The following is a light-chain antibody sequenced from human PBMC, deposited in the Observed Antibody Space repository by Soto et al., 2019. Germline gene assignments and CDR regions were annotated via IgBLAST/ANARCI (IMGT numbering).Light chain of an antibody. Sequence: EMVLTQSPGTLSLSPGERATLSCRASQSVSSSYLAWYLQKPGQAPRLLIYGASSRATGIPDRFSGSGSGTDFTLTISRLEPEDFAVYYCQRYGSSPPYSFGQGTKLEIK. J-gene: IGKJ2*03. CDR2: GAS. CDR1: QSVSSSY. V-gene: IGKV3-20*01. CDR3: QRYGSSPPYS.